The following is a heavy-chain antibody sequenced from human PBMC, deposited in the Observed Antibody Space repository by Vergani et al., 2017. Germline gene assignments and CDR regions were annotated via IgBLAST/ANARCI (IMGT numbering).Heavy chain of an antibody. D-gene: IGHD3-3*01. CDR3: ARVGYYDFWSGYYAINHYYYYYMDV. CDR1: GGSISSYY. J-gene: IGHJ6*03. CDR2: IYYSGST. Sequence: QVQLQESGPGLVKPSETLSLTCTVSGGSISSYYWSWIRQPPGKGLEWIGYIYYSGSTNYNPSLKSRVTISVDTSKNQFSLKLSSVTAADTAVYYCARVGYYDFWSGYYAINHYYYYYMDVWGK. V-gene: IGHV4-59*01.